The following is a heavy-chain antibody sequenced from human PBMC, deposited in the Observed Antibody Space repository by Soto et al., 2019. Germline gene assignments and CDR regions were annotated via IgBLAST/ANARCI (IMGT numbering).Heavy chain of an antibody. Sequence: QLQLQESGPGLVKPSETLSLTCTVSGGSISSSSYYWGWIRQPPGKGLECIGTIYYSGNTDYNPSLKSRVTISVETSKNQFSLKLSSVTAADTAVYYCARAPRYGSRTSPPGWFDPWGQGTLVTVSS. CDR3: ARAPRYGSRTSPPGWFDP. CDR1: GGSISSSSYY. CDR2: IYYSGNT. V-gene: IGHV4-39*01. J-gene: IGHJ5*02. D-gene: IGHD3-10*01.